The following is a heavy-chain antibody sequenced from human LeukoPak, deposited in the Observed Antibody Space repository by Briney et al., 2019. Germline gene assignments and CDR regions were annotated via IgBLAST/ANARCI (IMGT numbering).Heavy chain of an antibody. CDR2: ISSSSSHT. D-gene: IGHD2-2*01. Sequence: PGGSLRLSCAASGLTFSDYYMSWIRQAPGKGLEWVSYISSSSSHTKYADSVKGRFTISRDNAKNSLYLQMKSLRAEDTAVYYCARWDCSSTSCYAGGYWGQGTLVTVSS. J-gene: IGHJ4*02. CDR3: ARWDCSSTSCYAGGY. CDR1: GLTFSDYY. V-gene: IGHV3-11*06.